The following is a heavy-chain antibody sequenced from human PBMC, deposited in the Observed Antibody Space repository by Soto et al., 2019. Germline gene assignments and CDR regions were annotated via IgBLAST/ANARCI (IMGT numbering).Heavy chain of an antibody. Sequence: GGSMRLCCAACGFTFSGSAMHWVRQASGKGLEWVGRIRNKANNYATAYGASVKSRFTISRDESKNTAYLHMNSLKTEDTAVYYCTASVYDDFLDYWAQGSLVTVSS. CDR3: TASVYDDFLDY. CDR1: GFTFSGSA. V-gene: IGHV3-73*01. J-gene: IGHJ4*02. CDR2: IRNKANNYAT. D-gene: IGHD5-12*01.